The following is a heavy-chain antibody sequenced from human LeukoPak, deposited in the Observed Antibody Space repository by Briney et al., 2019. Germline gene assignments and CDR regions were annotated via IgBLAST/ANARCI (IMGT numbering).Heavy chain of an antibody. CDR1: SGSISSYY. D-gene: IGHD3-10*01. CDR3: ARHEKLGQFDY. J-gene: IGHJ4*02. V-gene: IGHV4-59*08. CDR2: VYYSGSA. Sequence: PSETLSLTCTVSSGSISSYYWSWIRQPSGKGLEWIGYVYYSGSANYNPSLKSRVTISVDTSKNQFSLKLSSVTAADTAVYYCARHEKLGQFDYWGQGTLVTVSS.